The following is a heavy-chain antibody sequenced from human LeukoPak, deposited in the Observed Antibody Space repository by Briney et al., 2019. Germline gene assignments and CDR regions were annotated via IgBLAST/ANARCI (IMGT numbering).Heavy chain of an antibody. D-gene: IGHD6-19*01. Sequence: SETLSLTCTVSGGSMSSSRYYWGWIRQPPGKGLEWIGNIYYSGSTYYNPSLKSRVTISVDTSKNQFSLKLSSVTAVDTAVYYCARQSFSSCWYEFSYWGQGTLVTVSS. CDR3: ARQSFSSCWYEFSY. CDR2: IYYSGST. J-gene: IGHJ4*02. CDR1: GGSMSSSRYY. V-gene: IGHV4-39*01.